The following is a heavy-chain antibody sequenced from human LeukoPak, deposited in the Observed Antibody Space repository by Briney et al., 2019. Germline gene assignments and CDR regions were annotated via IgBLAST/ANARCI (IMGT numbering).Heavy chain of an antibody. CDR1: GFTFSSYE. Sequence: LRLSCAASGFTFSSYEMNWVRQAPGKGLEWIGEINHSGSTNYNPSLKSRVTISVDTSKNQFSLKLSSVTAADTAVYYCARGVVITPDYYYYMDVWGKGTTVTVSS. V-gene: IGHV4-34*01. CDR2: INHSGST. CDR3: ARGVVITPDYYYYMDV. D-gene: IGHD3-22*01. J-gene: IGHJ6*03.